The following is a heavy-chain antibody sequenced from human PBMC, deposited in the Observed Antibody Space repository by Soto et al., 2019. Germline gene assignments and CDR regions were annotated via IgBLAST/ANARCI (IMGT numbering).Heavy chain of an antibody. Sequence: ASLKVSCKASGYTFTSYYMHWVRQAPGQGLEWMGIINPSGGSTSYAQKFQGRVTMTRDTSTSTVYMELSSLRSEDTAVYYCARTYTGIAAAVTGSDFDYWGQGTLVTVSS. CDR2: INPSGGST. V-gene: IGHV1-46*03. CDR3: ARTYTGIAAAVTGSDFDY. D-gene: IGHD6-13*01. J-gene: IGHJ4*02. CDR1: GYTFTSYY.